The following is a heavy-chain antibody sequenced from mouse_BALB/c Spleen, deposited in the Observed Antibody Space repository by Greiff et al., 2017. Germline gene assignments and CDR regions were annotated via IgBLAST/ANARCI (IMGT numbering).Heavy chain of an antibody. CDR1: GFNIKDYY. V-gene: IGHV14-4*02. J-gene: IGHJ2*01. CDR2: IDPENGDT. D-gene: IGHD2-4*01. CDR3: NAYYDYDERDY. Sequence: EVKLMESGAELVRSGASVKLSCTASGFNIKDYYMHWVKQRPEQGLEWIGWIDPENGDTEYAPKFQGKATMTADTSSNTAYLQLSSLTSEDTAVYYCNAYYDYDERDYWGQGTTLTVSS.